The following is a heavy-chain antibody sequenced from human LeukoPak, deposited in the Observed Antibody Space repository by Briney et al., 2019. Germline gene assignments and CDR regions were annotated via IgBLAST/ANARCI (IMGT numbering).Heavy chain of an antibody. Sequence: GGSLRLSCAASGFTFSSYGMHWVRQAPGKGLEWVATIWYDGNHKYYVDSVKGRFTISRDNSKNTLYLQMDSLRAEDTAVYYCAKAPKRYCTSASCQGYFDYWGQGTLVTVSS. CDR1: GFTFSSYG. V-gene: IGHV3-33*06. CDR3: AKAPKRYCTSASCQGYFDY. J-gene: IGHJ4*02. D-gene: IGHD2-2*01. CDR2: IWYDGNHK.